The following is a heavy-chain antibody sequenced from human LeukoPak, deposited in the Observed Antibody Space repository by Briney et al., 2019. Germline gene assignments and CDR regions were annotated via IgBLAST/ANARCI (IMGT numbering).Heavy chain of an antibody. D-gene: IGHD2-2*01. CDR3: ARVGCSSTSCYLDYYYMDV. Sequence: PSETLSLTCTVSGGSISSYYWSWIRQPAGKGLEWIGRIYTSGSTNYNPSLKSRVTMSGDTSKNQFSLKLSSVTAADTAVYYCARVGCSSTSCYLDYYYMDVWGKGTTVTVSS. J-gene: IGHJ6*03. CDR2: IYTSGST. V-gene: IGHV4-4*07. CDR1: GGSISSYY.